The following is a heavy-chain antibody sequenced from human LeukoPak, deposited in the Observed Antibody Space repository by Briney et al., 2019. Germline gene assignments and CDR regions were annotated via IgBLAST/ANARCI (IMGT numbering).Heavy chain of an antibody. CDR1: GFSLSDYY. CDR2: LSMSGTST. Sequence: NPGGSLRLSCAASGFSLSDYYVTWIRQPPGKGLEWVSYLSMSGTSTKYADSVKGRFTISRDNAKNLVFLEMTGLRADDTAVYYCARLHLRPHWGQGTLVTVSS. J-gene: IGHJ4*02. D-gene: IGHD1-14*01. V-gene: IGHV3-11*01. CDR3: ARLHLRPH.